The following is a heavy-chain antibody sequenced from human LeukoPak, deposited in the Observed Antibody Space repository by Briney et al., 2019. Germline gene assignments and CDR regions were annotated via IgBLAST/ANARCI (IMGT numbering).Heavy chain of an antibody. Sequence: GGSLRLSCAASGFTFSSYAMHWVRQAPGEGLEWVAVISYDGSNKYYADSVKGRFTISRDNSKNTLYLQMNSLRAEDTAVYYCARDRYYDSSGYYQPDYWGQGTLVTVSS. J-gene: IGHJ4*02. CDR1: GFTFSSYA. CDR3: ARDRYYDSSGYYQPDY. V-gene: IGHV3-30-3*01. CDR2: ISYDGSNK. D-gene: IGHD3-22*01.